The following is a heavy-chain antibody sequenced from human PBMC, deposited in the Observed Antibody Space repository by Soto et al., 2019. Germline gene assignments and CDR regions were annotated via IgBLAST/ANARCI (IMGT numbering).Heavy chain of an antibody. CDR2: IHHTATA. V-gene: IGHV4-61*08. J-gene: IGHJ6*02. CDR3: ARLDGSTSKIGV. Sequence: QVQLQESGPGLLKPSETLSLTCTLSGDSVSSGASHWTWIRQSPGKGLEWIGYIHHTATADCNPSLKSRVSISVDTSKSQCSLKLTSATTADTAVYYCARLDGSTSKIGVWGQGTTVTVSS. D-gene: IGHD3-22*01. CDR1: GDSVSSGASH.